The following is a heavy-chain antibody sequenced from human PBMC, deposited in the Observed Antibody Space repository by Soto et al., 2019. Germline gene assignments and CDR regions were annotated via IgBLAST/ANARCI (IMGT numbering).Heavy chain of an antibody. Sequence: QVQLVQSGAEVKKPGSSVKVSCKASGGTFSSYAISWVRQAPGQGLEWMGGIIPIFGTADYAQKFQGRVTITAADFTSTAYMELSSLSSEDTAVYYCARHLGGNHYYYGMDVWGQGSTVTVSS. CDR3: ARHLGGNHYYYGMDV. J-gene: IGHJ6*02. V-gene: IGHV1-69*12. CDR1: GGTFSSYA. D-gene: IGHD3-16*01. CDR2: IIPIFGTA.